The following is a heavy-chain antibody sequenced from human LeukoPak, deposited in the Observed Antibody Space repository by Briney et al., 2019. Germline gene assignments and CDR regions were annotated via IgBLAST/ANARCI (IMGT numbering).Heavy chain of an antibody. V-gene: IGHV1-2*02. J-gene: IGHJ4*02. CDR3: ARDRWELLAALDY. CDR1: GYTFTGYY. D-gene: IGHD1-26*01. Sequence: ASVKASCKASGYTFTGYYMHWVRQAPGQGLEWMGWINPNSGGTNYAQKFQGRVTMTRDTSISTAYMELSRLRSDDTAVYYCARDRWELLAALDYWGQGTLVTVSS. CDR2: INPNSGGT.